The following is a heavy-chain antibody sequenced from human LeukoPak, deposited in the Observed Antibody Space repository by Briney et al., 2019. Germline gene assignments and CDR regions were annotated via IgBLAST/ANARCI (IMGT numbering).Heavy chain of an antibody. D-gene: IGHD3-10*01. V-gene: IGHV1-8*02. CDR1: GGTFSSYA. Sequence: GSSVKVSCKASGGTFSSYAINWVRQATGQGLEWMGWMNPNSGNTGYAQKFQGRVTMTRNTSISTAYMELSSLRSEDTAVYYCAKYYYGALGFDPWGQGTLVTVSS. CDR2: MNPNSGNT. CDR3: AKYYYGALGFDP. J-gene: IGHJ5*02.